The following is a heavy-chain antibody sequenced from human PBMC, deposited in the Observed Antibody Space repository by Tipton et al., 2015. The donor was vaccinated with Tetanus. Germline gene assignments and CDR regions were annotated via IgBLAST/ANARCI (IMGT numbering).Heavy chain of an antibody. CDR3: AKEGGAPRWIPYWYFDL. V-gene: IGHV3-30*18. CDR2: VSHDGEVE. CDR1: GFTFSNFG. Sequence: SLRLSCEASGFTFSNFGMHWVRQAPGKGPEWVAVVSHDGEVEFYADSVRGRLTVSRDNSRNTVYLQMDRLRFDDTAVYYCAKEGGAPRWIPYWYFDLWGRGALVTVSP. D-gene: IGHD1-26*01. J-gene: IGHJ2*01.